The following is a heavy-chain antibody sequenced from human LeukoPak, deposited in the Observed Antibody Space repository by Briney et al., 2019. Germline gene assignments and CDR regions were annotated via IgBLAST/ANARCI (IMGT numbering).Heavy chain of an antibody. CDR1: GDSISSSHW. J-gene: IGHJ3*02. Sequence: PSETLSLTCAVSGDSISSSHWWSWVRPSPGKGLEWIGEIYHSGNTNYNPSLKSRVAISLDKSSNQFSLRLTSVTAADTAVFYCARFTGYCSGTSCYPNAFDIWGQGTMVTVSS. D-gene: IGHD2-2*01. V-gene: IGHV4-4*02. CDR3: ARFTGYCSGTSCYPNAFDI. CDR2: IYHSGNT.